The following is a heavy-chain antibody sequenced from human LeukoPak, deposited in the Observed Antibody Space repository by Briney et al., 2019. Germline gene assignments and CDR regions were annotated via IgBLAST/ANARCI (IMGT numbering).Heavy chain of an antibody. J-gene: IGHJ6*02. CDR3: ARGNRDSSGFYYYYGMDV. CDR2: ISWDSKNI. Sequence: PGGSLRLSCAASGFTFDDYAMFWVRQAPGKGLEWVSGISWDSKNIGYAASVKGRFTISRDNAKNSLYLQLHSLRPEDTAFYYCARGNRDSSGFYYYYGMDVWGQGTTVTVSS. V-gene: IGHV3-9*01. CDR1: GFTFDDYA. D-gene: IGHD6-19*01.